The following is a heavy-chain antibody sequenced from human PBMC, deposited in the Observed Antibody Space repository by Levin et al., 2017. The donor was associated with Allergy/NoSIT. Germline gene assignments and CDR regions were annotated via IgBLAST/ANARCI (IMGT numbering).Heavy chain of an antibody. CDR1: GFTFSRYG. CDR2: ISYDGSNK. D-gene: IGHD3-22*01. CDR3: AKDSQQWFNYYDTSGPSYEEYYFDS. J-gene: IGHJ4*02. V-gene: IGHV3-30*18. Sequence: QTGGSLRLSCAASGFTFSRYGMHWVRQAPGKGLEWVAVISYDGSNKYYVDSVKGRFTISRDNSENTLYLQMNSLRTEDTAVYYCAKDSQQWFNYYDTSGPSYEEYYFDSWGQGTLVTVSS.